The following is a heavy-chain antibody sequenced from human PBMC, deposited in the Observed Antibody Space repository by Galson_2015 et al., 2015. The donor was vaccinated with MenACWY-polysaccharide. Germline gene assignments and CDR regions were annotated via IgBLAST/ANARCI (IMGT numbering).Heavy chain of an antibody. V-gene: IGHV3-23*01. Sequence: SLRLSCAGSGFTFNTFAMNWVCQAPGKGLEWVSDISGSGGSTYYADSVKGRFTISRDNSKNTLYLQMNSLRAEDTAVYYCAKFPQGVAVLGGLDYWGQGTLVTVSS. CDR2: ISGSGGST. D-gene: IGHD6-19*01. CDR3: AKFPQGVAVLGGLDY. J-gene: IGHJ4*02. CDR1: GFTFNTFA.